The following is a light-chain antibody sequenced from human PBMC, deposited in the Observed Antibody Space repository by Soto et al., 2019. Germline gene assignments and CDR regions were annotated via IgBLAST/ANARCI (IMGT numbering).Light chain of an antibody. V-gene: IGLV8-61*01. Sequence: QAVVTQEPSFSVYPGRTVALTCGLSSGSVTTGYYPSWYQLTPGQAPRTLIYSTNTRSSGVPNRFSGSILENKAALTITGAQANDESDYYCVLYRGTGISVFGGGTKLTVL. J-gene: IGLJ3*02. CDR3: VLYRGTGISV. CDR1: SGSVTTGYY. CDR2: STN.